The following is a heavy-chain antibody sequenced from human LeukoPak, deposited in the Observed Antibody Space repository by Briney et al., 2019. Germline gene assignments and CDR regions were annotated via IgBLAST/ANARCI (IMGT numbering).Heavy chain of an antibody. CDR1: GGSFSGYY. CDR2: IYYSGST. CDR3: ARHGYYYDSSGYYASSNDAFDI. D-gene: IGHD3-22*01. V-gene: IGHV4-59*08. Sequence: SETLSLTCAVYGGSFSGYYWSWIRQPPGKGLEWIGYIYYSGSTNYNPSLKSRVTISVDTSKNQFSLKLSSVTAADTAVYYCARHGYYYDSSGYYASSNDAFDIWGQGTMVTVSS. J-gene: IGHJ3*02.